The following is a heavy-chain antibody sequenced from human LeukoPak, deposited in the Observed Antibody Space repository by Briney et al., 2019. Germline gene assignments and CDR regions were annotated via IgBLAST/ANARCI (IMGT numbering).Heavy chain of an antibody. CDR1: GGTFSSHT. J-gene: IGHJ5*02. V-gene: IGHV1-69*02. D-gene: IGHD5-18*01. CDR2: IIPILGIA. Sequence: SVKVSCKASGGTFSSHTISWVRQAPRQGPEWMGRIIPILGIANYAQKFQARVTITADKCTGPAYMELSSLRPEDTAVYYCARAVRGVDTAMVGYNWFDPWGQGTLVTVSS. CDR3: ARAVRGVDTAMVGYNWFDP.